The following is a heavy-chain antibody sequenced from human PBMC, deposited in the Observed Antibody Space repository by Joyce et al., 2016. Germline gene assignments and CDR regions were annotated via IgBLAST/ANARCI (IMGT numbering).Heavy chain of an antibody. CDR1: GDSVSRKSAA. CDR3: ARDVRPYASGWSDFDY. CDR2: TYYRTKWYH. V-gene: IGHV6-1*01. D-gene: IGHD6-19*01. Sequence: QVQLQQSGPGLMKPSQTLSLTCAISGDSVSRKSAAWNWIRQSPSRGLGWLGRTYYRTKWYHDYAVYVKWRISINPDTSKNQFSLQLKSVTPEDTAVYYCARDVRPYASGWSDFDYWGQGILVTVSS. J-gene: IGHJ4*02.